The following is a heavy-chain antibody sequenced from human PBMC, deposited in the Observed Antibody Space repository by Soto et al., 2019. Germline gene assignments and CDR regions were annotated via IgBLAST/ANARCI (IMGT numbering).Heavy chain of an antibody. D-gene: IGHD3-10*01. CDR1: GGSISSSSYY. J-gene: IGHJ6*03. Sequence: SETLSLTCTVSGGSISSSSYYWGWIRQPPGKGLEWIGSIYYSGSTYYNPSLKSRVTISVDTSKNQFSPKLSSVTAADTAVYYCARIGFGELWDYYYYMDVWGKGTTVTVSS. CDR2: IYYSGST. V-gene: IGHV4-39*07. CDR3: ARIGFGELWDYYYYMDV.